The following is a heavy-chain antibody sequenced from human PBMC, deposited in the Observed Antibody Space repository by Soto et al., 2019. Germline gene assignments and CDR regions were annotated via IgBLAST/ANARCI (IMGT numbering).Heavy chain of an antibody. J-gene: IGHJ4*02. CDR2: ISGSGGST. D-gene: IGHD3-10*01. CDR3: AKAPLYYYGSGSYGFDY. CDR1: GFTFRSYA. V-gene: IGHV3-23*01. Sequence: GGSLRLSCAASGFTFRSYAMSWVRQAPGKGLERVSAISGSGGSTYYADSVKGQFTISRDNSKNTLYLQMNSLRAEDTAVYYCAKAPLYYYGSGSYGFDYWGQGTLVTVSS.